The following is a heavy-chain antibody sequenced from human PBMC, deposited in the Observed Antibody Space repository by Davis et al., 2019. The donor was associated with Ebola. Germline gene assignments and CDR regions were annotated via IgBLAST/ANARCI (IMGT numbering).Heavy chain of an antibody. CDR3: AKVRVGSGWYFDY. J-gene: IGHJ4*02. CDR1: GYSFASYS. CDR2: ISPYNGHT. V-gene: IGHV1-18*01. Sequence: ASVKVSCKASGYSFASYSVTWVRRAPGQGLEWIGWISPYNGHTSYAPKFQGRVSMTTDTSTSTAYMELRSLRSDDTAVYYCAKVRVGSGWYFDYWGQGTLVTVSS. D-gene: IGHD6-19*01.